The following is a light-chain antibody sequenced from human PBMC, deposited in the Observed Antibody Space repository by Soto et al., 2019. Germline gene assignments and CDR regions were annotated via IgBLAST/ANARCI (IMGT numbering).Light chain of an antibody. CDR3: QLYGSSPGFT. V-gene: IGKV3-20*01. CDR2: GAS. Sequence: DIVLTQSPGTLSLSPGDRATLSCRASQSGSSSYLAWYQQKPGQAPRHLIYGASSRATGIPDRFSGSGSWRDFPLTMSKREPEDLAVYYCQLYGSSPGFTFGPGTKVDIK. CDR1: QSGSSSY. J-gene: IGKJ3*01.